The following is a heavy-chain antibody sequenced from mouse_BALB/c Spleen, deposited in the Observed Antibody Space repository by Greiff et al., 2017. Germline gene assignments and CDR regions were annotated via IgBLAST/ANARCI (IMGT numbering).Heavy chain of an antibody. CDR1: GFDFSRYW. Sequence: EVQGVESGGGLVQPGGSLNLSCAASGFDFSRYWMSWARQAPGKGQEWIGEINPGSSTINYTPSLKDKFIISRDNAKNTLYLQMSKVRSEDTALYYCARRGAISYAMDYWGQGTSVTVSS. V-gene: IGHV4-2*02. CDR2: INPGSSTI. CDR3: ARRGAISYAMDY. J-gene: IGHJ4*01.